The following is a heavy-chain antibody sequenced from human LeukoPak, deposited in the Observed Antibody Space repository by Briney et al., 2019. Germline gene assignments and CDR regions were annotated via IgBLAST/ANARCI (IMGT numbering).Heavy chain of an antibody. CDR3: ARGSSGGSAYYYYYYMDV. J-gene: IGHJ6*03. CDR1: GGSISSGSYY. Sequence: SETLSLTCTVSGGSISSGSYYWSWIRQPAGKGLEWIGRIYTSGSTNYNPSLKSRVTVSVDTSKNQFSLKLSSVTAADTAAYYCARGSSGGSAYYYYYYMDVWGKGTTVTISS. D-gene: IGHD2-15*01. V-gene: IGHV4-61*02. CDR2: IYTSGST.